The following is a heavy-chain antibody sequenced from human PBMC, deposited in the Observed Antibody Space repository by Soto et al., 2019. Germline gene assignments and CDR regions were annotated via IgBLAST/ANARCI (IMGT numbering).Heavy chain of an antibody. CDR3: ARGLVGATYFDY. V-gene: IGHV3-30*04. CDR2: ISYDGSNE. CDR1: GFTFSTYA. D-gene: IGHD1-26*01. Sequence: QVQLVESGGGVVQPGRSLRLSCAASGFTFSTYAMHWVRQAPGKGLEWVAVISYDGSNEYYADSVKGRFIISRDNSKTTLYLQMNSLRAEEAAMYYCARGLVGATYFDYWGQGTPVTVSS. J-gene: IGHJ4*02.